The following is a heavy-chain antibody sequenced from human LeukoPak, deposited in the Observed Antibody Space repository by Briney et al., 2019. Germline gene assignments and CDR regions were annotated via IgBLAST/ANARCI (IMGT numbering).Heavy chain of an antibody. CDR2: IYPGDSDI. Sequence: GESLKISCKGSGYSFTSYWIGWVRPMPGRGLEWMGNIYPGDSDIRYSPSFQGPVTISADESISTAYLQWSSLKASDTAMYYCARRGFEQLHVDYWGQGTLVTVSS. D-gene: IGHD3-9*01. CDR1: GYSFTSYW. V-gene: IGHV5-51*01. CDR3: ARRGFEQLHVDY. J-gene: IGHJ4*02.